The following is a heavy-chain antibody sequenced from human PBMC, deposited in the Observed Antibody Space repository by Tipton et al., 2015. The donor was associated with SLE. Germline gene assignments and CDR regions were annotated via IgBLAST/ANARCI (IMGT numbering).Heavy chain of an antibody. D-gene: IGHD5-12*01. CDR1: GFTFATYW. Sequence: GSLRLSCAASGFTFATYWMGWVRQAPGKGLEWVANIKRDGSEKYYVDSVKGRFTISRDNPKNTLYLQLTSLRVDDTAIYYCAKEHGYGGASPGYGMDAWGRGTTVTVSS. CDR2: IKRDGSEK. CDR3: AKEHGYGGASPGYGMDA. V-gene: IGHV3-7*03. J-gene: IGHJ6*02.